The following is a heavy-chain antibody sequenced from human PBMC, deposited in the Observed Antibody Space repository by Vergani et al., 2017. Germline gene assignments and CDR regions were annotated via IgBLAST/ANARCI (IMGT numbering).Heavy chain of an antibody. Sequence: EVQLLESGGGLVQPGGSLRLSCAASGFTFSSYAMSWVRQAPGKGLEWVSAISGSGGSTYYADSVKGRFTISRDNSKNTLYLQMNSLRAEDTAVYYCARAPHNPGYFDYWGQGTLVTVSS. CDR1: GFTFSSYA. V-gene: IGHV3-23*01. J-gene: IGHJ4*02. CDR2: ISGSGGST. CDR3: ARAPHNPGYFDY.